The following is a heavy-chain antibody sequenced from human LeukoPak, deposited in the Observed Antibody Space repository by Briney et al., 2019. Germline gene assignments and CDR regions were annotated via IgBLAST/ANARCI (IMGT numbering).Heavy chain of an antibody. J-gene: IGHJ4*02. D-gene: IGHD3-16*01. CDR3: AKVREIMFRGPQDY. CDR2: ISSSGSTI. V-gene: IGHV3-48*03. CDR1: GFTFSSYE. Sequence: GGSLRLSCAASGFTFSSYEMNWVRQAPGKGLEWVSYISSSGSTIYYADSVKGRFTISRDNAKNSLYLQMNSLRAEDTAVYYCAKVREIMFRGPQDYWGQGTLVTVSS.